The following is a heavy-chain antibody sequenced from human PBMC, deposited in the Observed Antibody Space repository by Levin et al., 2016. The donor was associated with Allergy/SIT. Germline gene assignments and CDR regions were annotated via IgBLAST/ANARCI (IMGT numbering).Heavy chain of an antibody. CDR1: GYSFTDYY. D-gene: IGHD5-24*01. CDR2: INTNSGGT. V-gene: IGHV1-2*02. CDR3: TARSLDY. Sequence: ASVKVSCKASGYSFTDYYIHWVRQAPGQGLEWMAWINTNSGGTNSAQKFQGRVTMTRDTSISTVYMELSGLTADDTAVYYCTARSLDYWGQGTLLTVSS. J-gene: IGHJ4*02.